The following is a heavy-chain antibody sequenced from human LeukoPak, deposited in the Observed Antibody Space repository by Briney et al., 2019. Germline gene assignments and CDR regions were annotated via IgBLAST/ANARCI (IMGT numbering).Heavy chain of an antibody. D-gene: IGHD2-2*01. Sequence: PSETLSLTCNVSDGSISSSHWSWIRQSPGKGLEWIGYIYHSGNTNYNPSLKSRLTISVDTSKNQFSLKVTSVTAADTAVYYCARAPRDRGYCGATSCFEYMDVWGRGTTVTISS. CDR1: DGSISSSH. CDR2: IYHSGNT. J-gene: IGHJ6*03. V-gene: IGHV4-59*01. CDR3: ARAPRDRGYCGATSCFEYMDV.